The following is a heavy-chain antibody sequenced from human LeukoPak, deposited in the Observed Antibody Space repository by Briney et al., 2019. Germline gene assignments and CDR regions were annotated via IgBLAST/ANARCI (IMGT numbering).Heavy chain of an antibody. CDR2: IIPIFGTA. V-gene: IGHV1-69*13. CDR3: ARAAGCRDGYNCAFDI. CDR1: GGTFSSYA. J-gene: IGHJ3*02. D-gene: IGHD5-24*01. Sequence: ASVKVSCKASGGTFSSYAINWVRQAPGQGLEWMGGIIPIFGTANYAQKFQGRITITADESTSTAYMELSSLRSEDTAVYYCARAAGCRDGYNCAFDIWGQGTMVTVSS.